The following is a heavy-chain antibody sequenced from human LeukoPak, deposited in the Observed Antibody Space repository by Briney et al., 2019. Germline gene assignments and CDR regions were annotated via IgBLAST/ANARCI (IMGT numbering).Heavy chain of an antibody. CDR3: ARDKGRNVIWTLEY. CDR1: GFTFSSYG. V-gene: IGHV3-33*01. CDR2: IWFDGSNK. J-gene: IGHJ4*02. Sequence: GGSLRLSCAASGFTFSSYGMHWVRQAPGKGLEWVAVIWFDGSNKYNADSVKGRFTISRDNSKNTLYLEMNSLRAEDTAVYYCARDKGRNVIWTLEYWGQGTLVTVSS. D-gene: IGHD2-15*01.